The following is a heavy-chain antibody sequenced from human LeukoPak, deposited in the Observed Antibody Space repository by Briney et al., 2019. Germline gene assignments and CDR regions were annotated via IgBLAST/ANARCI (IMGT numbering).Heavy chain of an antibody. V-gene: IGHV1-69*04. J-gene: IGHJ3*02. CDR3: ARALVGDAFDI. CDR2: IIPVLDIA. CDR1: RDTFSSDD. Sequence: SVKVSCKASRDTFSSDDITWVRQAPGQGLEWMGGIIPVLDIANYAQKFQGRVTMTRDTSTSTVYMELSSLRSEDTAVYYCARALVGDAFDIWGQGTMVTVSS.